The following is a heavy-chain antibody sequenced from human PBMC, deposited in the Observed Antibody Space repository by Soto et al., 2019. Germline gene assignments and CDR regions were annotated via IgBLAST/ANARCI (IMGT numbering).Heavy chain of an antibody. CDR2: IYYSGST. CDR1: GGSISSGGYY. D-gene: IGHD2-2*01. CDR3: ARVAVGNGFYYYYYYGMDV. V-gene: IGHV4-31*03. J-gene: IGHJ6*02. Sequence: SETLSLTCTVSGGSISSGGYYWSWIRQHPGKGLEWIGYIYYSGSTYYNPSLKSRVTISVDTSKNQFSLKLSSVTAADTAVYYCARVAVGNGFYYYYYYGMDVWGQGTTVTVSS.